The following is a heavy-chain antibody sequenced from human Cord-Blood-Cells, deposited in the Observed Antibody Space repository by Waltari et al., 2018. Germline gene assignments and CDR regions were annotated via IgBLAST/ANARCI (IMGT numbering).Heavy chain of an antibody. CDR3: ARKGAAAGTEYFQH. D-gene: IGHD6-13*01. V-gene: IGHV4-38-2*01. Sequence: QVQLQESGPGLVKPSETLSLTCAVSGYSISSGYYWGWIRQPPGKGLGWIGSIYHSGSTYYNPSLKSRVTRSVDTSKNQFSLKLSSVTAADTAVYYCARKGAAAGTEYFQHWGQGTLVTVSS. CDR1: GYSISSGYY. CDR2: IYHSGST. J-gene: IGHJ1*01.